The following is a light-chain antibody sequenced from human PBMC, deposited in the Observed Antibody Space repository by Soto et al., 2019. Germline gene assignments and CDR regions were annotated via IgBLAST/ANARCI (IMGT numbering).Light chain of an antibody. CDR3: SSYTTSNTRQIV. V-gene: IGLV2-14*03. Sequence: QSALTQPASVSGSPGQSITISCTGTSSDVGGYNYVSWYQHHPGKAPKLMIFDVSNRPSGVSNRFSGSKSGNTASLTISGLQPEDEADYYCSSYTTSNTRQIVFGTGTEVP. CDR2: DVS. CDR1: SSDVGGYNY. J-gene: IGLJ1*01.